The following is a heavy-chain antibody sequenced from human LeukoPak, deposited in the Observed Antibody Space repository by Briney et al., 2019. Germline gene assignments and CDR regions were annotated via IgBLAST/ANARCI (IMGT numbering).Heavy chain of an antibody. D-gene: IGHD1-7*01. Sequence: PSETLSLTCAVYGGSFSNYYWSWIRQPPGKGLEWIGEINDSGRINYNPSLMSRVTVSVDTSKNQFSLRLTSVTATDAAVYYCARRWNYGRNYYIDVWGNGATVSVSS. CDR1: GGSFSNYY. V-gene: IGHV4-34*01. CDR3: ARRWNYGRNYYIDV. CDR2: INDSGRI. J-gene: IGHJ6*03.